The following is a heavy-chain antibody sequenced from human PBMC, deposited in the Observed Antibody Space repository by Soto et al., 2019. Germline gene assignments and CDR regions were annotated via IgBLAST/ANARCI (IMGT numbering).Heavy chain of an antibody. CDR3: AREYSTTVVAPGY. D-gene: IGHD3-22*01. J-gene: IGHJ4*02. CDR2: ISYDGSNK. V-gene: IGHV3-30-3*01. Sequence: QVQLVESGGGVVQPGRSLRLSCAASGFTFSSYAMHWGRQAPGKGLEWVAVISYDGSNKYYADSVKGRFTISRDNSKNTLYLQMNRLRAEDTAVYYCAREYSTTVVAPGYWGQGTLVTVSS. CDR1: GFTFSSYA.